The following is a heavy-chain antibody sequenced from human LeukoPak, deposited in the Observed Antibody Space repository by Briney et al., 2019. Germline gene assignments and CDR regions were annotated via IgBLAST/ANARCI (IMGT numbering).Heavy chain of an antibody. J-gene: IGHJ4*02. CDR3: ASVDSSGYYYYY. D-gene: IGHD3-22*01. CDR1: GYTFTSYD. V-gene: IGHV1-8*01. Sequence: ASVKVSCTASGYTFTSYDINWVRQATGQGLEWMGWMNPNSGNTGYAQKFQGRVTMTRNTSISTAYMELSSLRSEDTAVYYCASVDSSGYYYYYWGQGTLVTVSS. CDR2: MNPNSGNT.